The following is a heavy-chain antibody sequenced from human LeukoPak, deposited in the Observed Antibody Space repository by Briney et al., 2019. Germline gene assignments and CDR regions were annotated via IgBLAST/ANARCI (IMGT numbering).Heavy chain of an antibody. Sequence: GRSLTLSCAASGFTFSSYNMDWVRQTPGKRLEWVSFIDSSSRYIYQADSVKGRFTISRDNAKTSVSLQMNSLRAEDTAVYYCARVGGHCTSTSCPPPDYWGQGTLVTVSS. D-gene: IGHD2-2*01. V-gene: IGHV3-21*01. CDR1: GFTFSSYN. CDR3: ARVGGHCTSTSCPPPDY. J-gene: IGHJ4*02. CDR2: IDSSSRYI.